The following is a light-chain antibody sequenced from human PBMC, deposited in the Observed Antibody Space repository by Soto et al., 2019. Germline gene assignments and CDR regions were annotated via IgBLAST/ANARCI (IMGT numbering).Light chain of an antibody. J-gene: IGLJ3*02. CDR1: SSDVGTYNY. CDR2: EVS. V-gene: IGLV2-14*01. CDR3: QSYDNSLSGSWV. Sequence: QSALTQPASVSGSPGQSITISCTGTSSDVGTYNYVSWYQQHSGKAPKLMIYEVSNRPSGVSNRFSGSKSGNTASLTISGLQAEDEADYYCQSYDNSLSGSWVFGGGTKLTVL.